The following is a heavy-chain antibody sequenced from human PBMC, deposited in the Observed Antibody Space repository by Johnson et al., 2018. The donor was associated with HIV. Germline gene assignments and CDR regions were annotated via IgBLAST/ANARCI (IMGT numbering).Heavy chain of an antibody. CDR2: IRYDGSNK. CDR1: AFTFSSYG. CDR3: ARDRWYGDSFDI. J-gene: IGHJ3*02. D-gene: IGHD4-23*01. Sequence: QVQLVESGGGVVQPGGSLRLSCAASAFTFSSYGMHWVRQAPGKGLEWVALIRYDGSNKYYADSVKGRFTISRDNTKNSLYLQINSMRAEDTAVYYCARDRWYGDSFDIWGPGTMVTVYS. V-gene: IGHV3-30*02.